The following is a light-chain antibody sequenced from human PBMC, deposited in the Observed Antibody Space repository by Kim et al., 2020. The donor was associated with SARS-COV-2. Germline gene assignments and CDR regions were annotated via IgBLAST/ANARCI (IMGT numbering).Light chain of an antibody. Sequence: SPRERATLSRRARQSVSSNFAWYQHKPGQAPRLFIYGAYSRATGIPARFSGSGSGTQFTLTTSSLQSEEFSVYYCQQYNKSPLTFGGGTKVDIK. CDR1: QSVSSN. CDR3: QQYNKSPLT. V-gene: IGKV3-15*01. J-gene: IGKJ4*01. CDR2: GAY.